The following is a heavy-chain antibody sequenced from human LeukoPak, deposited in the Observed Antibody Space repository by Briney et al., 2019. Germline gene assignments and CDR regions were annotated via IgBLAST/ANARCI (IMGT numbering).Heavy chain of an antibody. CDR2: ISWNSGSI. V-gene: IGHV3-9*03. CDR3: AKDFAAAALYYFDY. CDR1: GFTFSNYW. D-gene: IGHD6-13*01. J-gene: IGHJ4*02. Sequence: GGSLRLSCGASGFTFSNYWMVWVRQAPGKGLEWVSGISWNSGSIGYADSVKGRFTISRDNAKNSLYLQMNSLRAEDMALYYCAKDFAAAALYYFDYWGQGTLVTASS.